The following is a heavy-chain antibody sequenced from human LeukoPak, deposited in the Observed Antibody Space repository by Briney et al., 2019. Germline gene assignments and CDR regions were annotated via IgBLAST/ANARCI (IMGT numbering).Heavy chain of an antibody. J-gene: IGHJ4*02. V-gene: IGHV4-59*01. CDR2: IDNSGNT. CDR3: ARGRITIFGVVIPHFDN. Sequence: SETLSLTCTVSRGSISIYYWSWIRQPPGKGLEWIGYIDNSGNTNSDPSLKSRVTMSVDTSKNQFSLKLSSVIAADTAVYYCARGRITIFGVVIPHFDNWGQGTLVTVSS. CDR1: RGSISIYY. D-gene: IGHD3-3*01.